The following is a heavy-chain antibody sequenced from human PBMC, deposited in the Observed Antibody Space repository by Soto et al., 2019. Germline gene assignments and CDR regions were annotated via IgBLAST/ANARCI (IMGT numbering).Heavy chain of an antibody. D-gene: IGHD3-10*01. CDR2: IIPIFGTA. CDR3: ARDQGKRGGAFDI. V-gene: IGHV1-69*13. Sequence: GASVKVSCKASGGTFSSYAISWVRQAPGQGLEWMGGIIPIFGTANYAQKFQGRVTITADESTSTAYMELSSLRYEDTAVYYCARDQGKRGGAFDIWGQGTMVTVSS. J-gene: IGHJ3*02. CDR1: GGTFSSYA.